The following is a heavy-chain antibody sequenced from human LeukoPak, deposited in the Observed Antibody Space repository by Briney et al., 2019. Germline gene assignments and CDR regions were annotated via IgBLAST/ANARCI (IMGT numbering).Heavy chain of an antibody. CDR2: ISAYNGNT. CDR3: ARDQRYCSSTSCQHWFDP. D-gene: IGHD2-2*01. V-gene: IGHV1-18*01. Sequence: ASVKVSCKASGYTFTSYGISWVRQAPGQGLEWMGWISAYNGNTNYAQKLQGRVTMTTDTSTSTAHMELRSLRSDDTAVYYCARDQRYCSSTSCQHWFDPWGQGTLVTVSS. J-gene: IGHJ5*02. CDR1: GYTFTSYG.